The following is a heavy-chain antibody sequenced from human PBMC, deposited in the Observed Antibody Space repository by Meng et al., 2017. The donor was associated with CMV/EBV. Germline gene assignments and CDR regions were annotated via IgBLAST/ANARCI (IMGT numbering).Heavy chain of an antibody. V-gene: IGHV3-7*01. Sequence: GESLKISCTASGFTFSNYEMNWVRQAPGKGLEWVANIKQGGSEKYYVDSVKGRFTISRDNAKNSLYLQMNSLRAEDTAVYYCARERTYLRGYSGYDFRYFDYWGQGTLVTVSS. J-gene: IGHJ4*02. CDR1: GFTFSNYE. CDR2: IKQGGSEK. CDR3: ARERTYLRGYSGYDFRYFDY. D-gene: IGHD5-12*01.